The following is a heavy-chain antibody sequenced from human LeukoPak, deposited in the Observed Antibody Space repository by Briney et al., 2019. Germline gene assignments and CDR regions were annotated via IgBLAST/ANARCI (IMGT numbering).Heavy chain of an antibody. D-gene: IGHD6-13*01. CDR3: ARAGITAAATKHFFH. CDR1: GYTFTSYG. CDR2: ISAYSGST. V-gene: IGHV1-18*01. Sequence: ASVKVSCKASGYTFTSYGIAWVRQAPGQGLEWMGWISAYSGSTSYAQNLQDRVTMTTDTSTSTAYMELRSLKSDDTAAYYCARAGITAAATKHFFHWGQGTLVTVSS. J-gene: IGHJ1*01.